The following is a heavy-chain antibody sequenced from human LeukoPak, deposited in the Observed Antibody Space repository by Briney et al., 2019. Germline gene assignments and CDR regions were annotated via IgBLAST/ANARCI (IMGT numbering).Heavy chain of an antibody. D-gene: IGHD3-22*01. Sequence: GGSLRLSCAASGVTFSSYAMSSVRDAPGKGVEWVSPISGSGGSRYYADSVKGRCTISRDNSKNTLYLQMNSLRPEDTAVYYCAKWDTYYDSSGYYFYWGQGTLVTVSS. CDR1: GVTFSSYA. CDR3: AKWDTYYDSSGYYFY. CDR2: ISGSGGSR. J-gene: IGHJ4*02. V-gene: IGHV3-23*01.